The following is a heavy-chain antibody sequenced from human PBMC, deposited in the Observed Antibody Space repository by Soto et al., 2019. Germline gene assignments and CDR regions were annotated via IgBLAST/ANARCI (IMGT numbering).Heavy chain of an antibody. CDR3: ARHPSDFWFDP. D-gene: IGHD2-21*02. V-gene: IGHV4-39*01. Sequence: SETLSLTCTVSGGSISSSSYFWGWIRQPPGKGLEWIGSIYYSGSTYYNPSLKSRVTVSVDTSKNQFSLKLSSVTAADTAVYYCARHPSDFWFDPWGQGTLVTVAS. CDR1: GGSISSSSYF. J-gene: IGHJ5*02. CDR2: IYYSGST.